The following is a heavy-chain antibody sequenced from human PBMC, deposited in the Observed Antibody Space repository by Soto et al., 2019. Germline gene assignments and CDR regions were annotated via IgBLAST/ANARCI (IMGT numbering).Heavy chain of an antibody. Sequence: EVQLVESAGGLVKPGGSLRLSCVASGFSFNEAWMNWVRQAPGEGLEWVGRIKTSAGGGATDYAAPVQGRFTISRDDSKNALYLHMNSLSTEDTAIYYCTTGSVEGIWGQGTTVTVSS. CDR3: TTGSVEGI. CDR2: IKTSAGGGAT. CDR1: GFSFNEAW. J-gene: IGHJ6*02. V-gene: IGHV3-15*07. D-gene: IGHD2-15*01.